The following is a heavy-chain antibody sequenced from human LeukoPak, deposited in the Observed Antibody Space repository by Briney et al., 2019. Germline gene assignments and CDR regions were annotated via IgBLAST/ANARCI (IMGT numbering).Heavy chain of an antibody. Sequence: GGSLRLSCAASGFTFSSYAMHWVRQAPGKGLEWVAVISYDGSNKYYADSVKGRFTISRDNSKNTLYLQMNSLRAEDTAVCYCARDYYDSSGYYKHWGQGTLVTVSS. J-gene: IGHJ4*02. CDR3: ARDYYDSSGYYKH. CDR2: ISYDGSNK. CDR1: GFTFSSYA. D-gene: IGHD3-22*01. V-gene: IGHV3-30*04.